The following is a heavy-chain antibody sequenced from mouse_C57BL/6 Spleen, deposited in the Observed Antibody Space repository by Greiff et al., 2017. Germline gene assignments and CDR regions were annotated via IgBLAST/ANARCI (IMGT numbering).Heavy chain of an antibody. V-gene: IGHV5-17*01. CDR3: ARCYYDYDEAMDY. J-gene: IGHJ4*01. CDR2: ISSGSSTI. Sequence: EVQLVESGGGLVKPGGSLKLSCAASGFTFSDYGMHWVRQAPEKGLEWVAYISSGSSTIYYADTVKGRFTISRDNAKNTLFLQMTSLRSEDTAMYYCARCYYDYDEAMDYWGQGTSVTVSS. D-gene: IGHD2-4*01. CDR1: GFTFSDYG.